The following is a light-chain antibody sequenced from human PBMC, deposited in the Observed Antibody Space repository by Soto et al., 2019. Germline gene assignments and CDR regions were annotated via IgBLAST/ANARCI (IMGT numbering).Light chain of an antibody. CDR1: SSDIGPYNY. V-gene: IGLV2-14*03. CDR3: SSYTSRTTLVI. J-gene: IGLJ2*01. CDR2: DVN. Sequence: QSALTQPASVSGSPGQSITISCAGSSSDIGPYNYVTWYQQHPGKAPRLIIYDVNNRPSGVSNRFSGSNSGNTASLTISGLQAEDEADYYCSSYTSRTTLVIFGGGTKLTVL.